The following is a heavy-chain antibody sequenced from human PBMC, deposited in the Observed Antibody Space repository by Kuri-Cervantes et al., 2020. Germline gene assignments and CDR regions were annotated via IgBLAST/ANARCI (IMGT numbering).Heavy chain of an antibody. D-gene: IGHD3-9*01. Sequence: SETLSLTCTVSGGSISSFFLSWVRQPPGKALEWIGSTNYNPSLKSRVTGSKDTSKNQLSLKLTAVTAADTAVYFCAGSIRYFDQYHYMDVWGKGTTVTVSS. CDR3: AGSIRYFDQYHYMDV. CDR1: GGSISSFF. J-gene: IGHJ6*03. V-gene: IGHV4-59*01. CDR2: ST.